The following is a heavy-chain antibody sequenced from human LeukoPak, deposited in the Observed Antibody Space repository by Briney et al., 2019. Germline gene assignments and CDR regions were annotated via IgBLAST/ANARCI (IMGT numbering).Heavy chain of an antibody. CDR1: GYAFSSYG. CDR3: ARVPPRGYSGYDSDS. D-gene: IGHD5-12*01. Sequence: ASVKVSCKAYGYAFSSYGISWVRQAPGQGLEWMGWISGYNGNTNYARKFQDRVTMTADTSTSTAYMELRSLRPDDTAVYYCARVPPRGYSGYDSDSWGQGTPVTVSS. V-gene: IGHV1-18*01. J-gene: IGHJ4*02. CDR2: ISGYNGNT.